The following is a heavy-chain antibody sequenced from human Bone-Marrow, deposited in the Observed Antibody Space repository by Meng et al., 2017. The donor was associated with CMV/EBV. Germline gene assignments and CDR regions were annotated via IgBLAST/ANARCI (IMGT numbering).Heavy chain of an antibody. Sequence: GGSLRLSCTASGFTFSSYSMNWVRQAPGKGLEWVSSISSSSSYIYYADSVKGRFTISRENAKNSVDLQMNSLRAEDTAVYYCARDYGGKAFDSWGQGTMVTVSS. J-gene: IGHJ3*02. CDR2: ISSSSSYI. CDR3: ARDYGGKAFDS. D-gene: IGHD3-16*01. V-gene: IGHV3-21*01. CDR1: GFTFSSYS.